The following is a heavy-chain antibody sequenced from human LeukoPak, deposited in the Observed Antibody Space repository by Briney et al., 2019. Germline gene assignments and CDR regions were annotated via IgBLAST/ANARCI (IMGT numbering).Heavy chain of an antibody. V-gene: IGHV4-34*01. Sequence: PSETLSLTCAVYGGSFSGYYWSWIRQPPGKGLEWIGEINHSGSTNYNPSLKSRVAISVDTSKNQFSLKLSSVTAADTAVYYCARGQGSSLYYFDYWGRGTLVTVSS. CDR1: GGSFSGYY. CDR3: ARGQGSSLYYFDY. J-gene: IGHJ4*02. D-gene: IGHD6-13*01. CDR2: INHSGST.